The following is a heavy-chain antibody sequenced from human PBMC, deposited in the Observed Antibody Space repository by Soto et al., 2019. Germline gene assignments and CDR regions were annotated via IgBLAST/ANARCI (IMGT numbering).Heavy chain of an antibody. V-gene: IGHV3-66*01. CDR2: IYSGGST. CDR1: GFTVSSNY. D-gene: IGHD3-3*01. CDR3: ARDIVGYDFWSGYYA. Sequence: HPGGSLRLSCAASGFTVSSNYMSWVRQAPGKGQEWVSVIYSGGSTYYADSVKGRFTISRDNSKNTLYLQMNSLRAEDTAVYYCARDIVGYDFWSGYYAWGQGTLVTVSS. J-gene: IGHJ5*02.